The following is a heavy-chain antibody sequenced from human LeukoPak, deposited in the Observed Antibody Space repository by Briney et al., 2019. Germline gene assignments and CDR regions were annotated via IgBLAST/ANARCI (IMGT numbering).Heavy chain of an antibody. Sequence: SVKVSCKASGGTFSSYAISWVRQAPGQGLEWMGGIIPIFGTANYAQKFQGRVMITTDESTSTAYMELSSLRSEDTAVYYCARSVAAAGTLLNAFDIWGQGTMVTVSS. J-gene: IGHJ3*02. CDR3: ARSVAAAGTLLNAFDI. CDR2: IIPIFGTA. D-gene: IGHD6-13*01. V-gene: IGHV1-69*05. CDR1: GGTFSSYA.